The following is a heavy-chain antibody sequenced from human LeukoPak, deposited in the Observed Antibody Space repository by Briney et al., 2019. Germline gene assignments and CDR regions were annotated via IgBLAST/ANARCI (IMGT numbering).Heavy chain of an antibody. CDR1: GFTFSSYS. J-gene: IGHJ4*02. CDR2: ISSSSSYI. CDR3: AKGSSGYFYD. V-gene: IGHV3-21*04. D-gene: IGHD3-22*01. Sequence: GGSLRLSCAASGFTFSSYSMNWVRQAPGKGLEWVSSISSSSSYIYYADSVKGRFTISRDNSKSTLYLQINSLGAEDTAVYYCAKGSSGYFYDWGQGILVTVSS.